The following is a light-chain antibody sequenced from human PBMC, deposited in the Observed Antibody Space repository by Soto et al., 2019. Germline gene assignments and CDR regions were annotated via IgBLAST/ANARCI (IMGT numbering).Light chain of an antibody. CDR2: EGS. CDR3: CAYVSSNTLL. J-gene: IGLJ3*02. V-gene: IGLV2-23*01. Sequence: QSALTQPASVSWSPGQSITISCTGTSSDVGGYDLVSWYQQHPGKAPKLIIYEGSKRPSGISNRFSGSKSGNTASLIISGLQGDDEGDYYCCAYVSSNTLLFGGGTKLTVL. CDR1: SSDVGGYDL.